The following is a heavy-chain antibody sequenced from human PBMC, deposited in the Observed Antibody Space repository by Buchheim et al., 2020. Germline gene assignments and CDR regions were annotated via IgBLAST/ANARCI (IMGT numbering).Heavy chain of an antibody. D-gene: IGHD2-8*01. CDR3: ASGDANFDH. CDR1: GISFRSSD. J-gene: IGHJ4*02. Sequence: DVQVVESGGGLVQSGVSLRRSCAASGISFRSSDMNWVRHAPGKGLEWVSYISSGSSTIYYADSVKGRFTISRDNAKSSRYLQKNSLRVEDTAVYYCASGDANFDHWGQGTL. V-gene: IGHV3-48*01. CDR2: ISSGSSTI.